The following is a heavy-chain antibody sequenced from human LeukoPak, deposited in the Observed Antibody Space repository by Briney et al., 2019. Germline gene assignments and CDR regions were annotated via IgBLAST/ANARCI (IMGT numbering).Heavy chain of an antibody. V-gene: IGHV4-39*07. CDR3: ARLRSGSLDY. J-gene: IGHJ4*02. CDR2: IYYSGST. D-gene: IGHD1-26*01. Sequence: SGTLSLTCTVSGGSISSSSYYWGWIRQPPGKGLEWIGSIYYSGSTYYNPSLKSRVTISVDTSRNQFSLKLSSVTAADTAVYYCARLRSGSLDYWGQGTLVTVSS. CDR1: GGSISSSSYY.